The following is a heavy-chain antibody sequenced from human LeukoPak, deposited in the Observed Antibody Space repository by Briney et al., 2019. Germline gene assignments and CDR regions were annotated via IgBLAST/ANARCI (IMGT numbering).Heavy chain of an antibody. J-gene: IGHJ4*02. CDR2: ISGGDGYT. V-gene: IGHV3-23*01. CDR1: KFPLSGYA. D-gene: IGHD6-19*01. CDR3: AKGPSSAWSSFDS. Sequence: GGSLRLSCAASKFPLSGYAMSWVRQAPGKGLEWVSGISGGDGYTCYADSVKGLSTISRDISTNTLYLQMNSLRVEDTAVYFCAKGPSSAWSSFDSWGQGTLVTVSS.